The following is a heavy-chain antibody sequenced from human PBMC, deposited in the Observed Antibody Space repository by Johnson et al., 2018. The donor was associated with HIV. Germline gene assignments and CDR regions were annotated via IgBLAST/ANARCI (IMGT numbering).Heavy chain of an antibody. CDR3: AKDGLGFGYELGAFDI. J-gene: IGHJ3*02. Sequence: VQLVESGGVVVQPGGSLRLSCAASGFTFSSYAMSWVRQAPGKGLEWVSAISGSGGSTYYADSVKGRFTISRDNSKNTLYLQMNSLRAEDTAVYYCAKDGLGFGYELGAFDIWGQGTMVTVSS. CDR2: ISGSGGST. CDR1: GFTFSSYA. D-gene: IGHD3-10*01. V-gene: IGHV3-23*04.